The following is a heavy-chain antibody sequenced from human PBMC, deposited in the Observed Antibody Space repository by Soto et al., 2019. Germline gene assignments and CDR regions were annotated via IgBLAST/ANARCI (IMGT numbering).Heavy chain of an antibody. V-gene: IGHV3-30*18. CDR2: ISYDGSNK. CDR3: AKYNYDSSGYYYRFDP. Sequence: GGSLRLSCAASGFTFSSYGMHWVRQAPGKGLEWVAVISYDGSNKYYADSVKGRFTISRDNSKNTLYLQMNSLRAEDTAVYYCAKYNYDSSGYYYRFDPWGQGTLVIVSS. CDR1: GFTFSSYG. D-gene: IGHD3-22*01. J-gene: IGHJ5*02.